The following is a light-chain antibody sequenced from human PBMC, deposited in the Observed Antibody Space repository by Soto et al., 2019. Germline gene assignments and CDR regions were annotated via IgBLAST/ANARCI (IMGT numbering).Light chain of an antibody. CDR2: DAS. CDR1: QSVRSY. Sequence: EIVLAQSPATLSLSPGERDTLTCRASQSVRSYLAWYQQKPGQAPRLLICDASNRATGIPARCSGSGSGTYFTLTSSSLAHEDFAVYCCQQHASWPATFGQGTRLEIK. V-gene: IGKV3-11*01. J-gene: IGKJ5*01. CDR3: QQHASWPAT.